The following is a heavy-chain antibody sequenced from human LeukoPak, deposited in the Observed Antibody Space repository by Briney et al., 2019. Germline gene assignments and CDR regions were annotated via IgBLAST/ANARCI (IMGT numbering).Heavy chain of an antibody. D-gene: IGHD3-10*01. Sequence: GGSLRLSCAASGFTFSSYAMSWVRQAPGKGLEWVSAISGSGGSTYYADSVKGRFTISRDNSKNTLYLQMNSLRAEDTAVYYCAKGKLLWFGELIGDYWGQGTLVTVSS. V-gene: IGHV3-23*01. J-gene: IGHJ4*02. CDR2: ISGSGGST. CDR3: AKGKLLWFGELIGDY. CDR1: GFTFSSYA.